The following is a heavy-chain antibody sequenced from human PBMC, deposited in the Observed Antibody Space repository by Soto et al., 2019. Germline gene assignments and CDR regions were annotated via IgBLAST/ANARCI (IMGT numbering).Heavy chain of an antibody. Sequence: EVQLLESGGGLVQPGGSLRLSCAASGFTFINYAMSWVRQAPGKGLEWVSAVTGSGGSTYYADSVKGRFTISRDNSNNTLYLQLNSLRADDTAVYYWAKPAGGLVYDAFYVWGQGNVVTVSS. J-gene: IGHJ3*01. CDR1: GFTFINYA. CDR2: VTGSGGST. D-gene: IGHD6-13*01. CDR3: AKPAGGLVYDAFYV. V-gene: IGHV3-23*01.